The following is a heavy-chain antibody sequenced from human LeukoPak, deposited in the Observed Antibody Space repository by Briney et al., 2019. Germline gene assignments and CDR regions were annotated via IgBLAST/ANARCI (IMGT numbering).Heavy chain of an antibody. Sequence: GASVKVSCKASGYAFTSYDINWVRQATGQGLEWMGGFDPEDGETIYAQKFQGRVTMTEDTSTDTAYMELSSLRSEDTAVYYCATRSGAANLLSYYYYYGMDVWGQGTTVTVSS. CDR3: ATRSGAANLLSYYYYYGMDV. J-gene: IGHJ6*02. CDR1: GYAFTSYD. D-gene: IGHD2-15*01. CDR2: FDPEDGET. V-gene: IGHV1-24*01.